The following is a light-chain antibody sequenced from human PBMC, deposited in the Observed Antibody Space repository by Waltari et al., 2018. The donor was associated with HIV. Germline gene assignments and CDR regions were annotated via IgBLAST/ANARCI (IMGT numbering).Light chain of an antibody. V-gene: IGKV1-39*01. Sequence: DIQMTQSPSSLSASVGDRVTITCRASQSINNFLNWYQQKPGKAPKLLIYTASGLQSGVPSRFSGSGSWTDFTLTISNLQPEDSATYYCQQSHSNPRAFGQGTKVEIK. CDR2: TAS. CDR1: QSINNF. J-gene: IGKJ1*01. CDR3: QQSHSNPRA.